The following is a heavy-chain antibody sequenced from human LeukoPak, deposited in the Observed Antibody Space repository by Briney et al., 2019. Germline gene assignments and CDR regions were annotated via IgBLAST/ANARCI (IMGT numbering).Heavy chain of an antibody. J-gene: IGHJ6*03. V-gene: IGHV4-34*01. CDR1: GGSFSGYY. CDR3: ARGRQDVTMIVVVMTAVSYYLDV. Sequence: PSETLSLTCAVYGGSFSGYYWTWIRQTPEKGLEWIGEMNPSGSTDYNPSLKSRVTISVDTSKNQFSLELSSVTAADTAVYYCARGRQDVTMIVVVMTAVSYYLDVWGKGTTVTVS. CDR2: MNPSGST. D-gene: IGHD3-22*01.